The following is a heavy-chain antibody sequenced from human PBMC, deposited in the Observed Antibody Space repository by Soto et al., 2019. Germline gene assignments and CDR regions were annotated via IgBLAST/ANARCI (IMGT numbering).Heavy chain of an antibody. CDR1: GFTFSSYS. V-gene: IGHV3-21*01. CDR2: ISSSSSYI. J-gene: IGHJ3*02. Sequence: PGGSMRLSCAASGFTFSSYSMDWVRQAPGKGLEWVSSISSSSSYIYYADSVKGRFTISRDNAKNSLYLQMNSLRAEDTAVYYCARDXLRRITIFGVLIKDAFDIWGQGTMVT. D-gene: IGHD3-3*01. CDR3: ARDXLRRITIFGVLIKDAFDI.